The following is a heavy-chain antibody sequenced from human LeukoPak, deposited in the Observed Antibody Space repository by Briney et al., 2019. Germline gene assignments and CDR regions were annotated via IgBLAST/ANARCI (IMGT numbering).Heavy chain of an antibody. CDR3: ARDWVMVREYLPGMGFDY. Sequence: GGSLRLSCAASGFTFDDYGMNWVRQAPGKGLEWVSSISSSSSYIYYADSVKGRFTISRDNAKNSLYLQMNSLRAEDTAVYYCARDWVMVREYLPGMGFDYWGQGTLVTVSS. CDR1: GFTFDDYG. V-gene: IGHV3-21*01. J-gene: IGHJ4*02. CDR2: ISSSSSYI. D-gene: IGHD3-10*01.